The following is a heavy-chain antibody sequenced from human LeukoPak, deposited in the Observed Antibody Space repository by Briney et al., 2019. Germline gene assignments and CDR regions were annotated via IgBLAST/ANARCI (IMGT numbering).Heavy chain of an antibody. V-gene: IGHV3-23*01. D-gene: IGHD4-23*01. J-gene: IGHJ4*02. Sequence: PGGSLRLSCAASGFTFSSYAMSWVRQAPGKGLEWVSAISGSGGSTYYADSVKGRFTISRDNSKNTLYLQMNSLRSEDTAVYYCARDPRIYGGNSGIDYWGQGTLVTVSS. CDR2: ISGSGGST. CDR1: GFTFSSYA. CDR3: ARDPRIYGGNSGIDY.